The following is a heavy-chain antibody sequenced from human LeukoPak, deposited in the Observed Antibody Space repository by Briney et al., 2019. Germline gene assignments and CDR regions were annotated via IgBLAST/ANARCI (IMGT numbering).Heavy chain of an antibody. CDR1: GFTFSRYW. Sequence: GGSLRLSCAASGFTFSRYWMSWVRQAPGKGLEWVANIKQDGSEKYYVDSVKGRFTISRDNAKNSLYLQMNSLRAEDTAIYYCVSWNYEHSSGWYYLDYWGKGTLVTGSS. CDR2: IKQDGSEK. J-gene: IGHJ4*02. D-gene: IGHD6-19*01. CDR3: VSWNYEHSSGWYYLDY. V-gene: IGHV3-7*05.